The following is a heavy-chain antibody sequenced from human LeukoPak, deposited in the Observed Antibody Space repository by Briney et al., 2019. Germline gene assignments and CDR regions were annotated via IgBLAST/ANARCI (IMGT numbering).Heavy chain of an antibody. Sequence: SETLSLTCSVSGDSISSGRNYWGWIRQSPGKGLEWIASIYSSGNTHSNPSLKSRVSISVDTSKNQFSLKLSSVTAADTAVYYCARGGGDSSGWSLFDYWGQGTLVTVSS. CDR2: IYSSGNT. D-gene: IGHD6-19*01. V-gene: IGHV4-39*07. J-gene: IGHJ4*02. CDR3: ARGGGDSSGWSLFDY. CDR1: GDSISSGRNY.